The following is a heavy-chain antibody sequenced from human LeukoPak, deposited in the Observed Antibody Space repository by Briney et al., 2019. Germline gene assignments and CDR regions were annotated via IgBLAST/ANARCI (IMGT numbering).Heavy chain of an antibody. D-gene: IGHD2-2*01. CDR1: GGSISSSSYY. CDR2: IYYSGST. J-gene: IGHJ4*02. CDR3: ARINFCGSRSCRWKGLDY. V-gene: IGHV4-39*07. Sequence: PSETLSLTCTVSGGSISSSSYYWGWIRQPPGKGLEWIGSIYYSGSTYYNPPLKSRVTISVDTSKKQFSLKLSAVTAADTAVYYCARINFCGSRSCRWKGLDYWGQGILVTVSS.